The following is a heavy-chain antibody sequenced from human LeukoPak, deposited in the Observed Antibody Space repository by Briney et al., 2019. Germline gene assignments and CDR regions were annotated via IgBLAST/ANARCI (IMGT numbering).Heavy chain of an antibody. CDR3: ARNKYGDDAFDI. CDR2: IYTSGST. Sequence: SETLSLTCTVSGGSISSGSYYWSWIRQPAGKGLEWIGRIYTSGSTNYNPSLKSRVTISVDTSKNQFSLKLSSVTAADTAVYYCARNKYGDDAFDIWGQGTMVTVSS. V-gene: IGHV4-61*02. D-gene: IGHD4-17*01. J-gene: IGHJ3*02. CDR1: GGSISSGSYY.